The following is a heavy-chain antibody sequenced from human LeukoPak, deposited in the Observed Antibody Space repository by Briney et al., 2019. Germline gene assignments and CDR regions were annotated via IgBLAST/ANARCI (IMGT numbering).Heavy chain of an antibody. J-gene: IGHJ3*02. V-gene: IGHV3-53*05. CDR1: GFTVSSNY. CDR3: ARDLRHIVVVTAIGGGDAFDI. D-gene: IGHD2-21*02. Sequence: GGSLRLSCAASGFTVSSNYMSWVRQAPGKGLEWVSVTYSGGRTYYADSVKGRFTISRDNSKNTLYLQMNSLRAEDTAVYYCARDLRHIVVVTAIGGGDAFDIWGQGTMVTVSS. CDR2: TYSGGRT.